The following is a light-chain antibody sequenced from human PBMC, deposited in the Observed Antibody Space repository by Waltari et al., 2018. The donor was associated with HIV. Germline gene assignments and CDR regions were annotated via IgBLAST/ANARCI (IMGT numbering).Light chain of an antibody. CDR2: DVS. CDR1: SSDVGGSHY. CDR3: CSYAGSSTLV. Sequence: QSALTPPASVSGSPGQSITISCPGTSSDVGGSHYVSWYQQHPGTAPKLMIYDVSKRPSGVSNRFSGSKSGNTASLTISGLQAEDEADYYCCSYAGSSTLVFGGGTKLTVL. V-gene: IGLV2-23*02. J-gene: IGLJ2*01.